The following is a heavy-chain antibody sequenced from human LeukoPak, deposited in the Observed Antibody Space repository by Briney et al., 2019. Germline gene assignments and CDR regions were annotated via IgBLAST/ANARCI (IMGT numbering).Heavy chain of an antibody. CDR3: AKDMTHYSIRGVGAHDY. D-gene: IGHD2-21*01. V-gene: IGHV3-30*02. J-gene: IGHJ4*02. CDR1: GFTFSDYG. CDR2: IRYDGSNK. Sequence: GGSLRLSCAASGFTFSDYGMHWVRQAPAKGLEWVAFIRYDGSNKNYADSVKGRFTISRDNSKNTLYLQMNSLRPEDTAVYYCAKDMTHYSIRGVGAHDYWGQGTLVTVSS.